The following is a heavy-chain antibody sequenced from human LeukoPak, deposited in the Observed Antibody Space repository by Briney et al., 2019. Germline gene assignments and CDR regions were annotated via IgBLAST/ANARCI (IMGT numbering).Heavy chain of an antibody. CDR2: IYTSGST. J-gene: IGHJ5*02. CDR1: GGSISSGSHY. Sequence: SETLSLTCTVSGGSISSGSHYWSWIRQPAGKGLEWIGRIYTSGSTNYNPSLKSRVTISVDTSKNQFSLKLSSVTAADTAVYYCARGRPGYSSGWTQPPNWFDPWGQGTLVTVSS. D-gene: IGHD6-19*01. V-gene: IGHV4-61*02. CDR3: ARGRPGYSSGWTQPPNWFDP.